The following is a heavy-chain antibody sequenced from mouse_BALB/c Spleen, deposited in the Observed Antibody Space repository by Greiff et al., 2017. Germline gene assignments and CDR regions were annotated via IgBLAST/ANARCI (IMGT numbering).Heavy chain of an antibody. J-gene: IGHJ4*01. CDR1: GFSLTSYG. CDR3: ARGGYYDYDGYAMDD. D-gene: IGHD2-4*01. Sequence: VQLVESGPGLVAPSQSLSITCTVSGFSLTSYGVHWVRQPPGKGLEWLGVIWAGGSTNYNSALMSRLSISKDNSKSQVFLKMNSLQTDDTAMYYCARGGYYDYDGYAMDDWGQGTSVTVSS. V-gene: IGHV2-9*02. CDR2: IWAGGST.